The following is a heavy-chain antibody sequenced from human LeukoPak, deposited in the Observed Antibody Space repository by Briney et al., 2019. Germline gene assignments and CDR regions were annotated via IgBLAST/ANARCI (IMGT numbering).Heavy chain of an antibody. J-gene: IGHJ4*02. D-gene: IGHD1-14*01. V-gene: IGHV3-23*01. CDR1: GFTFSSYA. Sequence: GGSLRLSCAASGFTFSSYAMSWVRQAPGKGLEWVSNISGSGGGGSTYYADSVKGRFTISRDNSKNTLYLHINSLRAEDTAVYYCVKDNPLDYWGQGTLVIVSS. CDR2: ISGSGGGGST. CDR3: VKDNPLDY.